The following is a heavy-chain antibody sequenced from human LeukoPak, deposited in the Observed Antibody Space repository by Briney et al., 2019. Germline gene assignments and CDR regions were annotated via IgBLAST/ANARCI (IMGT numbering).Heavy chain of an antibody. J-gene: IGHJ4*02. CDR3: ARASIAAAGTLFDY. V-gene: IGHV1-69*04. D-gene: IGHD6-13*01. CDR1: GGTFSSYA. Sequence: TVKVSCKASGGTFSSYAISWVRQAPGQGLEWMGRIIPILGIANYAQKFQGRVTITADKSTSTAYMELSSLRSEDTAVYYCARASIAAAGTLFDYWGQGTLVTVSS. CDR2: IIPILGIA.